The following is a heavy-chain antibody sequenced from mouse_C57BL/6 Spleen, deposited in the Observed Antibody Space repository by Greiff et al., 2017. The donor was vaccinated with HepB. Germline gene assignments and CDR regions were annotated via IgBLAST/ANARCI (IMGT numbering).Heavy chain of an antibody. D-gene: IGHD1-2*01. CDR2: INPNNGGT. Sequence: VQLQESGPELVKPGASVKISCKASGYTFTDYYMNWVKQSHGKSLEWIGAINPNNGGTSYNQKFKGKATLTVDKSSSTAYMELRSLTSEDSAVYYCARGYSYYFDYWGQGTTLTVSS. CDR3: ARGYSYYFDY. CDR1: GYTFTDYY. V-gene: IGHV1-26*01. J-gene: IGHJ2*01.